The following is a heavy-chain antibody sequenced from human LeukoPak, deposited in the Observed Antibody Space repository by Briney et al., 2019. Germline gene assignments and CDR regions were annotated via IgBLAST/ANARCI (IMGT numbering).Heavy chain of an antibody. CDR1: GFTFSDFA. CDR2: ISDDGFNK. Sequence: PGRSLRPSCAASGFTFSDFAMHWVRQTPGKGLEWVAFISDDGFNKDYADSVKGRFTISRDNSRNTLYLQMNSLRAEDTAVYYCARDRDATSWYYFDYWGQGTVGTVSS. D-gene: IGHD2-2*01. CDR3: ARDRDATSWYYFDY. V-gene: IGHV3-30-3*01. J-gene: IGHJ4*02.